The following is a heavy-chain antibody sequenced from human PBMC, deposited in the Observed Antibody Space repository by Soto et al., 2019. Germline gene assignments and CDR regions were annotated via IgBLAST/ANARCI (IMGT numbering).Heavy chain of an antibody. J-gene: IGHJ4*02. CDR2: IYYSGST. CDR3: ARNGITGTYLGYFDY. V-gene: IGHV4-31*03. D-gene: IGHD1-20*01. Sequence: SETLSLTCTVSGGSISSGGYYWSWIRQHPGKGLEWIGYIYYSGSTYYNPSLKSRVTISVDTSKNQFSLKLSSVTAADTAVYYCARNGITGTYLGYFDYWGQGTLVTVS. CDR1: GGSISSGGYY.